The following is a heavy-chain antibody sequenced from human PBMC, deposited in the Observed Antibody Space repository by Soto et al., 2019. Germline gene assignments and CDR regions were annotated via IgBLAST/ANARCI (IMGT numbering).Heavy chain of an antibody. V-gene: IGHV3-20*04. Sequence: GGSLRLSCSASGFSFDDYGMNWVRQAPGKGLEWVSGINWNGGSISYADSVKGRFTISRDNAKNSLYLQMNSLRAEDTAVYYCARDAAANTYYDILTGYYIPFDPWGQGTLVTVSS. J-gene: IGHJ5*02. CDR2: INWNGGSI. CDR3: ARDAAANTYYDILTGYYIPFDP. CDR1: GFSFDDYG. D-gene: IGHD3-9*01.